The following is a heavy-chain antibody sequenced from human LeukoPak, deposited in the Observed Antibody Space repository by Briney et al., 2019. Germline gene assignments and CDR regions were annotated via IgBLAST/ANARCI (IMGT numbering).Heavy chain of an antibody. J-gene: IGHJ5*02. CDR3: ARLPGHCSGYTCYVNYFDP. Sequence: ASVKVSCKASGYTFTGYYMHWVRQAPGQGLEWMGWINPNSGGTNYAQKFQGRVTMTRDTSFSTGYMELSRLQSDDTAVYYCARLPGHCSGYTCYVNYFDPWGQGTLVTVSS. CDR2: INPNSGGT. CDR1: GYTFTGYY. D-gene: IGHD2-15*01. V-gene: IGHV1-2*02.